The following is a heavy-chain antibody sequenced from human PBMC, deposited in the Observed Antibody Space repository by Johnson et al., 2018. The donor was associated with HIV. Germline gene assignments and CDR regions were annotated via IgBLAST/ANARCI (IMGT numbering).Heavy chain of an antibody. Sequence: VQLVESGGGLVQPGMSLRLSCAASGFTFDDYAMHWVRQAPGKGLEWVSSISWNSGNIGYADSVKGRFTISRDNSKNTLSLQMSSLRAEDTAVYFCAKAKYTGTYLDTCDIWGQGTVVTVSS. D-gene: IGHD1/OR15-1a*01. V-gene: IGHV3-9*01. CDR3: AKAKYTGTYLDTCDI. J-gene: IGHJ3*02. CDR2: ISWNSGNI. CDR1: GFTFDDYA.